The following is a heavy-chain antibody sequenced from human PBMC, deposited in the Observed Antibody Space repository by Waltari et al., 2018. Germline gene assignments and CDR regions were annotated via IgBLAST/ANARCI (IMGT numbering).Heavy chain of an antibody. CDR3: ARGPGYYDSSGYKYNWFDP. V-gene: IGHV1-2*02. Sequence: QVQLVQSGAEVKKPGASVKVSCKASGYTFTGSYMHWVRQAPGQGLEWMGWINPNSGGTNYAQKFQGRVTMTRDTSISTAYMELSRLRSDDTAVYYCARGPGYYDSSGYKYNWFDPWGQGTLVTVSS. CDR2: INPNSGGT. CDR1: GYTFTGSY. D-gene: IGHD3-22*01. J-gene: IGHJ5*02.